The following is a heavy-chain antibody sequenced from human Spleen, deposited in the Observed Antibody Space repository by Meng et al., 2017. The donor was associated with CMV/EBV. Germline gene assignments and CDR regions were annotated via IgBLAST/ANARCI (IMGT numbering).Heavy chain of an antibody. J-gene: IGHJ5*02. Sequence: TDYCMHWVRQAPGKGLEWVGLVDPEDDEVIYAENFQGRVTITADTSADTVYMELRSLRSDDTAVYYCARDIEYCSGTGCYEDCFDPWGQGTLVTVSS. CDR2: VDPEDDEV. CDR3: ARDIEYCSGTGCYEDCFDP. D-gene: IGHD2-2*01. V-gene: IGHV1-69-2*01. CDR1: TDYC.